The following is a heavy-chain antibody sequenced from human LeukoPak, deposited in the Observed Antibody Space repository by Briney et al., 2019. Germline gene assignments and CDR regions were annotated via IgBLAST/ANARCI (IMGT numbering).Heavy chain of an antibody. CDR3: ARMTTGHDY. CDR2: INHSGYT. J-gene: IGHJ4*02. V-gene: IGHV4-34*01. Sequence: SETLSLTCAVSGTSFSSYYWSWIRQSPEKDLEWIGEINHSGYTNNNPSLKSRVTMSIDTSNNRFSLRLSSVTAADTAVYFCARMTTGHDYWGQGILVTVSS. D-gene: IGHD4-17*01. CDR1: GTSFSSYY.